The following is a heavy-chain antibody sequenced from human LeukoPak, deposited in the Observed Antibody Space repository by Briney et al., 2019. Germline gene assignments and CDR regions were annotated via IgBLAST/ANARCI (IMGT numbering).Heavy chain of an antibody. Sequence: TGGSLRLSCAASGVTFSSYAMSWVRQAPGKGLEWVSAISGSGGSTYYADSVKGRFTISRDNSKNTLYLQMNSLRAEDTAVYYCAKVPKLGYCSSTSCRNYYFDYWGQGTLVTVSS. V-gene: IGHV3-23*01. D-gene: IGHD2-2*01. CDR1: GVTFSSYA. CDR2: ISGSGGST. CDR3: AKVPKLGYCSSTSCRNYYFDY. J-gene: IGHJ4*02.